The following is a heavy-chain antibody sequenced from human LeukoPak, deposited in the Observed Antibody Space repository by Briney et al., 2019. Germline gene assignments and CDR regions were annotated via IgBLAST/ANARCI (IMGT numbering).Heavy chain of an antibody. D-gene: IGHD1-26*01. J-gene: IGHJ6*03. CDR3: ATGPERYSGSYRPGSRYYYYYMDV. CDR2: FDPEDGET. V-gene: IGHV1-24*01. CDR1: GYTLTELS. Sequence: ASVKVSCKVSGYTLTELSMHWVRQAPGKGLEWMGGFDPEDGETIYAQKFQGRVTMTEDTSTDAAYMELSSLRSEDTAVYYCATGPERYSGSYRPGSRYYYYYMDVWGKGTTVTVSS.